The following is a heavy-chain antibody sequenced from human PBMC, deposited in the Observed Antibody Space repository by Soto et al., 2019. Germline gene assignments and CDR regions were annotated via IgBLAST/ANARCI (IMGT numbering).Heavy chain of an antibody. V-gene: IGHV4-39*01. CDR1: GGSISDNDYY. CDR2: ISHTGTA. J-gene: IGHJ4*02. Sequence: SETLSLTCAVAGGSISDNDYYWSWIRQPPGKGLEWIGTISHTGTAYYNPSLESRVAVSVGTSENQFSLKLSSVTAADTAVYYCARHVYSNYNDYWGQGTLVTVSS. D-gene: IGHD4-4*01. CDR3: ARHVYSNYNDY.